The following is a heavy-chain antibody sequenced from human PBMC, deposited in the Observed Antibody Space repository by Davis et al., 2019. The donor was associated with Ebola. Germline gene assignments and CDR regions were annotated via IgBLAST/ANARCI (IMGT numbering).Heavy chain of an antibody. V-gene: IGHV6-1*01. CDR2: TYYRSKWYN. CDR3: ASVYSSSSIDAFDI. CDR1: GDSVSSNSAA. D-gene: IGHD6-6*01. Sequence: HSQTLSLTCAISGDSVSSNSAAWNWIRQSPSRGLEWLGRTYYRSKWYNDYAVSVKSRITINPDTSKNQFSLQLNSVTPEDTAVYYCASVYSSSSIDAFDIWGQGTMVTVSS. J-gene: IGHJ3*02.